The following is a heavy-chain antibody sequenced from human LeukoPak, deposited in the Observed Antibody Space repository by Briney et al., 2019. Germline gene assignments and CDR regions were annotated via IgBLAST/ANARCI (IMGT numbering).Heavy chain of an antibody. CDR2: LYSSGST. J-gene: IGHJ4*02. Sequence: PSETLSLTCAVSGDSVSSSIYFWGWIRQPPGKGLEWIGSLYSSGSTYSNPSLKSRFTISLDNSKNQFVLKLTSVTAADTAVYYCAGGSRGYQEAFDYWGQGTLVPVPS. V-gene: IGHV4-39*06. CDR1: GDSVSSSIYF. CDR3: AGGSRGYQEAFDY. D-gene: IGHD3-22*01.